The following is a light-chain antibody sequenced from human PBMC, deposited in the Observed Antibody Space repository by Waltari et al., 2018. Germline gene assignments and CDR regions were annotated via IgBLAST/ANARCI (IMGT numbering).Light chain of an antibody. V-gene: IGLV3-21*02. Sequence: SYVLTQPPSVSVAPEQTASITCGGNNIGSRRVHWYQQTPGQAPVLVVYADRYRPSGIPARFSGSNSGNTATLTISRVEAGDEADYYCQVWDSSSDLEIFGGGTKLTVL. CDR2: ADR. CDR3: QVWDSSSDLEI. CDR1: NIGSRR. J-gene: IGLJ2*01.